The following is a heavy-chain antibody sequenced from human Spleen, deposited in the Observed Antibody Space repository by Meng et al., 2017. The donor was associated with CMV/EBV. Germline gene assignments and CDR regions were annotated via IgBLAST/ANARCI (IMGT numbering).Heavy chain of an antibody. CDR1: GYTFTSYG. CDR2: ISAYNGNT. CDR3: ARVKLNYYGSGVGYYGMDV. V-gene: IGHV1-18*01. Sequence: ASVKVSCKASGYTFTSYGISWVRQAPGQGLEWMGWISAYNGNTNYAQKLQGRVTMTTDTSTSTAYMELRSLRSDDTAVYYCARVKLNYYGSGVGYYGMDVWGQGTTVTSP. D-gene: IGHD3-10*01. J-gene: IGHJ6*02.